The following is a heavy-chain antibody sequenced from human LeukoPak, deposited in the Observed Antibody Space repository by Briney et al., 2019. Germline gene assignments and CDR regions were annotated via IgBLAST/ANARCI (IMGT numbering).Heavy chain of an antibody. D-gene: IGHD3-10*01. Sequence: PGGSLRLSCAASGFTFTTYAMSWVRQAPGKGLEWVSAISGSGDSTNYADSVKGRFTISGDNSKNTLYLQMNSLRAEDTAVYYCAKAAIQGVIWYYFDYWGQGTLVTVSS. J-gene: IGHJ4*02. CDR3: AKAAIQGVIWYYFDY. CDR2: ISGSGDST. CDR1: GFTFTTYA. V-gene: IGHV3-23*01.